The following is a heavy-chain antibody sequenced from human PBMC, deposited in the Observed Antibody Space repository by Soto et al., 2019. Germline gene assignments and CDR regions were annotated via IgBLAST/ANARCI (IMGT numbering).Heavy chain of an antibody. J-gene: IGHJ5*02. Sequence: SETLSLTCTVSGGSISSSSYYWGWIRQPPGKGLEGIGSIYYSGSTYYNPSLKSRVTISVDTSTNQYSLKLSSVPAADTALYYCARRMRSRGWFAPWGEGNLVTVSS. CDR2: IYYSGST. CDR1: GGSISSSSYY. V-gene: IGHV4-39*01. CDR3: ARRMRSRGWFAP.